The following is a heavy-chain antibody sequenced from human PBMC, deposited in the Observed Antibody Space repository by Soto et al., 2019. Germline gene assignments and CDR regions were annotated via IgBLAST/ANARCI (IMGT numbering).Heavy chain of an antibody. D-gene: IGHD6-19*01. Sequence: QLQLQESGPGLVKPSETLSLTCTVSGGSISSSSYYWGWIRQPPGKGLEWIGSIYYSGSTYYTPSLMSQVTISVHTSTHQFALKLSSVTAADTAVYYCARASAVADPFDYWCQGTLVTVSS. CDR2: IYYSGST. CDR3: ARASAVADPFDY. J-gene: IGHJ4*02. CDR1: GGSISSSSYY. V-gene: IGHV4-39*01.